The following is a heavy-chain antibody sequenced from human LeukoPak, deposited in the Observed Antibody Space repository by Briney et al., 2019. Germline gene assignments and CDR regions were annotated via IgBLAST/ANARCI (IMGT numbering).Heavy chain of an antibody. D-gene: IGHD1-1*01. CDR1: GYTFTGYY. Sequence: ASVKVSCKASGYTFTGYYMHWVRQAPGQGLEWMGWINPNSGGTNYAQKFQGRVTMTRDTSISTAYMELSRPRSDDTAVYYCARGIDLGQLYYFDYWGQGTLVTVSS. CDR3: ARGIDLGQLYYFDY. CDR2: INPNSGGT. V-gene: IGHV1-2*02. J-gene: IGHJ4*02.